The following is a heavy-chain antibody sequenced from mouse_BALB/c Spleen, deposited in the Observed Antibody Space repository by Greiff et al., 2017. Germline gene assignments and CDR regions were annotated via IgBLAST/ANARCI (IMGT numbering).Heavy chain of an antibody. CDR3: ARGGYYYGRDWYFDV. D-gene: IGHD1-1*01. Sequence: VQLQQPGAELVMPGASVKMSCKASGYTFTDYWMHWVKQRPGQGLEWIGAIDTSDSYTSYNQKFKGKATLTVDESSSTAYMQLSSLTSEDSAVYYCARGGYYYGRDWYFDVWGAGTTVTVSS. J-gene: IGHJ1*01. CDR2: IDTSDSYT. V-gene: IGHV1-69*01. CDR1: GYTFTDYW.